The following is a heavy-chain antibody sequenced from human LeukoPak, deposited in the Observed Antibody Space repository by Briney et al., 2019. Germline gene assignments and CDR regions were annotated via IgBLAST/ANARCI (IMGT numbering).Heavy chain of an antibody. V-gene: IGHV1-2*02. CDR2: INTHSGGT. CDR1: GYTFTDYY. D-gene: IGHD6-19*01. CDR3: AREYPGRIAVAGPYDAFDI. J-gene: IGHJ3*02. Sequence: ASVKVSCKASGYTFTDYYMHWVRQAPGQGLEWMGWINTHSGGTSYAQKFQGRVTMTTDTSTSTAYMELRSLRSDDTAVYYCAREYPGRIAVAGPYDAFDIWGQGTMVTVSS.